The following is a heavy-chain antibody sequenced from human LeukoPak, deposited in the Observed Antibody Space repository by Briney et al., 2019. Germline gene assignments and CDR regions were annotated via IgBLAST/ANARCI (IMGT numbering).Heavy chain of an antibody. D-gene: IGHD1-26*01. CDR2: IYYSGST. J-gene: IGHJ4*02. Sequence: PSETLSLTCTVSGGSISSYYWSWIRQPPGKGLEWIGYIYYSGSTNYNPSLKSRATISVDTSKNQFSLKLSSVTAADTAVYYCARMRWYSGSYYYFDYWGQGTLVTVSS. V-gene: IGHV4-59*01. CDR1: GGSISSYY. CDR3: ARMRWYSGSYYYFDY.